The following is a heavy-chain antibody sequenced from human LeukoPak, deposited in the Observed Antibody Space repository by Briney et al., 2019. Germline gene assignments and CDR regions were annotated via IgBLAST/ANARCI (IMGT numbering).Heavy chain of an antibody. J-gene: IGHJ6*03. V-gene: IGHV1-69*13. CDR1: GYTFTSYY. CDR3: ARGVVHGYYYYMDV. CDR2: IILFFGRP. Sequence: SVKVSCKASGYTFTSYYMHWVRQAPGQGLEWMGGIILFFGRPNYAQKFQGRVTITADESASTAYMGLSDLTSDDTAIYYCARGVVHGYYYYMDVWGKGTTVTVSS. D-gene: IGHD3-16*02.